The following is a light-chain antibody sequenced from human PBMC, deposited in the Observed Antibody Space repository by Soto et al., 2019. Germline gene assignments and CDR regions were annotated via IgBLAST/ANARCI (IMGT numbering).Light chain of an antibody. J-gene: IGLJ3*02. CDR2: GVN. CDR1: SSNIGATSD. V-gene: IGLV1-40*01. CDR3: GSFTTSRIWV. Sequence: QSVLTQPPSVSGAPGQRVTISCTGSSSNIGATSDVHWYQQQPGKGPNLLIYGVNSRPSGISNRFSGSKSGNTASLTISGLQVEDEAEYFCGSFTTSRIWVFGGGTKLTVL.